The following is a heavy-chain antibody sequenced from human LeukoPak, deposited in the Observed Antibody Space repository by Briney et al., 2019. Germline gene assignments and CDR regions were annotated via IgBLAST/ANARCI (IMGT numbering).Heavy chain of an antibody. V-gene: IGHV3-48*01. CDR2: IHSGGNTI. Sequence: AGGSLRLSCAASGFTFSNSNMNWVRQAPGKGLEWVSYIHSGGNTIFYADSVKGRFTVSRDNAKNSLYLQMTSLRAEDTAVYYCAHACDGANGAFDIWGQGAMVTVSS. J-gene: IGHJ3*02. CDR3: AHACDGANGAFDI. D-gene: IGHD4/OR15-4a*01. CDR1: GFTFSNSN.